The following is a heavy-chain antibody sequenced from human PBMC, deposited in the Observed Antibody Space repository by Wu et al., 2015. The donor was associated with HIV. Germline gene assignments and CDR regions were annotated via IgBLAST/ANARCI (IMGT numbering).Heavy chain of an antibody. CDR3: ARDRDYPRIDSSGYLQPLNGMDV. CDR1: GGTFSSYA. CDR2: IIPIFGTA. J-gene: IGHJ6*02. Sequence: QVQLVQSGAEVKKPGSSVKVSCKASGGTFSSYAISWVRQAPGQGLEWMGRIIPIFGTANYAQKFQGRVTITADESTSTAYMELSSLRSEDTAVYYCARDRDYPRIDSSGYLQPLNGMDVWGQGTTGHRLL. D-gene: IGHD3-22*01. V-gene: IGHV1-69*13.